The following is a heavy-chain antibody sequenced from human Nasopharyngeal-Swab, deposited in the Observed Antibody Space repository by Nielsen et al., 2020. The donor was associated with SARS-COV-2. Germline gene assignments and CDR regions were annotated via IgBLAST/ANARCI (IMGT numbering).Heavy chain of an antibody. J-gene: IGHJ6*02. CDR3: ARAGDIRYYYYGMDV. V-gene: IGHV4-34*01. D-gene: IGHD2-21*01. Sequence: RQAPGKGLEWIGEINHSGSTNYNPSLKSRVTISVDTSKNQFSLKLSSVTAADTAVYYCARAGDIRYYYYGMDVRGQGTTVTVSS. CDR2: INHSGST.